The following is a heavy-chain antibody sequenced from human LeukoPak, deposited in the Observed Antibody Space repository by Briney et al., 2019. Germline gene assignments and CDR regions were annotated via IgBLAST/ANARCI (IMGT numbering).Heavy chain of an antibody. V-gene: IGHV3-23*01. D-gene: IGHD3-22*01. CDR1: GFTFSSNA. J-gene: IGHJ4*02. CDR3: GNDWGYYYDSSGDGYFDY. CDR2: ISGSGGST. Sequence: QPGGSLRLSCAASGFTFSSNAMSWVRQAPGKGLEWVSAISGSGGSTYYADSVKGRFTISRDNSKNTLYLQMNSLRAEDTAVYYCGNDWGYYYDSSGDGYFDYWGQGTLVTVSS.